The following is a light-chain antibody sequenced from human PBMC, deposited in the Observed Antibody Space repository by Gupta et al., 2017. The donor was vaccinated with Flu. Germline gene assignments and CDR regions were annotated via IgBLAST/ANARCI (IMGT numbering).Light chain of an antibody. J-gene: IGLJ3*02. CDR3: QAWDSTRV. CDR2: RDN. V-gene: IGLV3-1*01. Sequence: ITGSGDGLRNKYGSRYQQKPGQSPVLVIYRDNKRPSGIPERFSGSNSGNTATLTISGTQAMDEADYYCQAWDSTRVFGGGTKLSVL. CDR1: GLRNKY.